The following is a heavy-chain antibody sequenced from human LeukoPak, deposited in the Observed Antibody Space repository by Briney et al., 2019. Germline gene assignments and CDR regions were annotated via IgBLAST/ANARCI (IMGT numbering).Heavy chain of an antibody. Sequence: SETLSLTCTVSGGSISSSSYYWGWIRQPPGKGLEWIGSIYYSGSTYYNPSLKSRVTISVDTSKNQFSLKLSSVTAADTAVYYCARAIAVAGTRVDYWGQGTLVTVSS. D-gene: IGHD6-19*01. V-gene: IGHV4-39*07. CDR3: ARAIAVAGTRVDY. CDR1: GGSISSSSYY. J-gene: IGHJ4*02. CDR2: IYYSGST.